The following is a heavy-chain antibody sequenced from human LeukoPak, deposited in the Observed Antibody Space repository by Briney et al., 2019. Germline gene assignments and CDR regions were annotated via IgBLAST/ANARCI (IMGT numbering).Heavy chain of an antibody. Sequence: KSSETLSLTCTVSGGSISSYYWSWIRQPPGKGLEWIGYIYYSGSTNYNPSLKSRVTISVDTSKNQFSLKLSSVTAADTAVYYCARHDIAAKYYFDYWGQGTLVTVSS. V-gene: IGHV4-59*08. CDR1: GGSISSYY. CDR3: ARHDIAAKYYFDY. CDR2: IYYSGST. D-gene: IGHD6-25*01. J-gene: IGHJ4*02.